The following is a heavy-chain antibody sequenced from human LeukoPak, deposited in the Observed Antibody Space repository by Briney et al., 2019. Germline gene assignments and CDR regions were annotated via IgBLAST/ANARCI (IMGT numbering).Heavy chain of an antibody. CDR3: ARFSSGDAFDI. D-gene: IGHD3-22*01. V-gene: IGHV4-34*01. CDR2: INHSGST. Sequence: SETLSLTCAVYGGSFSGYYWSWIRQSPGKGLEWIGEINHSGSTNYNPSLKSRVTISVDTSKNQFSLKLSSVTAADTAAYYCARFSSGDAFDIWGQGTMVTVSS. CDR1: GGSFSGYY. J-gene: IGHJ3*02.